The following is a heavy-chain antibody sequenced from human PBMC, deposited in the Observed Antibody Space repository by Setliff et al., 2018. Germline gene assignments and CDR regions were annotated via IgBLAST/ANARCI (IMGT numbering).Heavy chain of an antibody. Sequence: ASVKVSCKASGYTFTSYYMHWVRQAPGQGLEWMGIINPSGGSTSYAQKFQGRVTMTTDTSTSTAYMELRSLRSDDTAVYYCARDKDTGGSWYSRRHKYYFDYWGQGTLVTVSS. J-gene: IGHJ4*02. V-gene: IGHV1-46*01. D-gene: IGHD6-13*01. CDR3: ARDKDTGGSWYSRRHKYYFDY. CDR2: INPSGGST. CDR1: GYTFTSYY.